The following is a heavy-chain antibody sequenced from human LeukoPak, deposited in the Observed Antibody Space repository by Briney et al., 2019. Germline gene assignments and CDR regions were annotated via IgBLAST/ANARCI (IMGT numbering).Heavy chain of an antibody. CDR1: GFTFSNAW. D-gene: IGHD3-10*01. V-gene: IGHV3-15*01. Sequence: PGGSLRLSCAASGFTFSNAWMSWVRQAPGKGLEWVGRIKSKTDGGTTDYAAPVKGRFTISRDDSKNTLYLQMNSLKTEDTAVYYCTKYYYGSGSYRPYYYYYYMDVWGKGTTVTVSS. J-gene: IGHJ6*03. CDR3: TKYYYGSGSYRPYYYYYYMDV. CDR2: IKSKTDGGTT.